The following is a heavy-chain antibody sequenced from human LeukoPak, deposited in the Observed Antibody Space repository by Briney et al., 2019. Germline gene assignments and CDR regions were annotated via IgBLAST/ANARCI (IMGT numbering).Heavy chain of an antibody. J-gene: IGHJ4*02. V-gene: IGHV3-43*01. CDR3: AKDGDYDYVWGSYRHNAPIDY. CDR1: GFTFDDYT. D-gene: IGHD3-16*02. CDR2: ISWDGGST. Sequence: GESLRLSCAASGFTFDDYTMHWVRQAPGKGLEWVSLISWDGGSTYYADSVKGRFTISRDNSKNSLYLQMNSLRTEDTALYYCAKDGDYDYVWGSYRHNAPIDYWGQGTLVTVSS.